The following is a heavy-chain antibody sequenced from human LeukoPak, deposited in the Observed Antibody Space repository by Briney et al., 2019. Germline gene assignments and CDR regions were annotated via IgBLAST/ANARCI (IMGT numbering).Heavy chain of an antibody. J-gene: IGHJ6*03. V-gene: IGHV4-4*09. CDR3: ARGDSSGDYYYYYYMDV. CDR2: IYTSGST. CDR1: GGSISSYY. D-gene: IGHD3-22*01. Sequence: SETLPLTCTVSGGSISSYYWRWIRRPPGKGLGWIGYIYTSGSTNYNPSLKSRVTRSVVTSKNQFSLKLSSVTAADTAVYYCARGDSSGDYYYYYYMDVWGKGTTVTVSS.